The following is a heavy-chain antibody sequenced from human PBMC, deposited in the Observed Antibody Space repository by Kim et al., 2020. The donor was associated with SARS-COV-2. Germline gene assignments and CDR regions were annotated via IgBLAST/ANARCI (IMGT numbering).Heavy chain of an antibody. CDR3: ARFRYGHSAFDI. Sequence: GGSLRLSCAASGFTFSSYEMNWVRQAPGKGLEWVSYISSSGSTIYYADSVKGRFTISRDNAKNSLYLQMNSLRAEDKAVYYCARFRYGHSAFDIWGQGTMVTVSS. V-gene: IGHV3-48*03. CDR1: GFTFSSYE. CDR2: ISSSGSTI. J-gene: IGHJ3*02. D-gene: IGHD3-10*01.